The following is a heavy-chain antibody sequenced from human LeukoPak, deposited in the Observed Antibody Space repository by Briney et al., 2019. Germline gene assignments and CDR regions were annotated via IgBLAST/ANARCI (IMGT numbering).Heavy chain of an antibody. CDR1: GYSISSGYY. Sequence: PSETLSLTCTVSGYSISSGYYWGWIRQPPGKGLEWIGSIYHSGSTYYNPSLKSRVTISVDTSKNQFSLKLSSVTAADTAVYYCASHEVLRYFDWLPAQVDYWGQGTLVTVSS. D-gene: IGHD3-9*01. J-gene: IGHJ4*02. CDR3: ASHEVLRYFDWLPAQVDY. CDR2: IYHSGST. V-gene: IGHV4-38-2*02.